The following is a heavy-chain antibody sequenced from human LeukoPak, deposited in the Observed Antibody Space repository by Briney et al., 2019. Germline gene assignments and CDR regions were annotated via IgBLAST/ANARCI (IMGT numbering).Heavy chain of an antibody. V-gene: IGHV1-2*06. CDR1: GYTFISYG. D-gene: IGHD3-3*01. CDR3: ARWGYDFWSGYCY. Sequence: ASVKVSCKASGYTFISYGVNWVRQAPGQGLEWMGRINPNSGGTNYAQKFQGRVTMTRDTSISTAYMELSRLRSDDTAVYYCARWGYDFWSGYCYWGQGTLVTVSS. CDR2: INPNSGGT. J-gene: IGHJ4*02.